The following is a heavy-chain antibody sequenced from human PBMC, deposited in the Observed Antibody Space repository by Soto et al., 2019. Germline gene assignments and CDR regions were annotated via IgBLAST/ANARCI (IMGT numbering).Heavy chain of an antibody. CDR2: ISAYNGNT. J-gene: IGHJ6*02. Sequence: ASVKVSCKASGYTFTSYGISWVRQAPGQGLEWMGWISAYNGNTNYAQKLQGRVTMTTDTSTSTAYMELRSLRSDDTAVYYCARGYCSGGSCYSSSYYYGMDAWGQGTTVTVSS. CDR3: ARGYCSGGSCYSSSYYYGMDA. D-gene: IGHD2-15*01. CDR1: GYTFTSYG. V-gene: IGHV1-18*01.